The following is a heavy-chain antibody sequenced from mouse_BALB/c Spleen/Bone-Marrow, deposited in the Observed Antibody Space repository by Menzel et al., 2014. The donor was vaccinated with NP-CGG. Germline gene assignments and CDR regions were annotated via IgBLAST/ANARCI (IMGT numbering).Heavy chain of an antibody. CDR1: GFTFSNYA. CDR3: VRSRGEYTLYN. Sequence: EVKLQESGGGLVKPGGSLKLSCAASGFTFSNYAMSWVRQTPERRLEWVATISDAGRYTYYPDSVKGRFTISRDNARNTPCLQKSSLRSESTAFYDCVRSRGEYTLYNWGQGTSDTASS. CDR2: ISDAGRYT. D-gene: IGHD1-3*01. V-gene: IGHV5-9-2*01. J-gene: IGHJ4*01.